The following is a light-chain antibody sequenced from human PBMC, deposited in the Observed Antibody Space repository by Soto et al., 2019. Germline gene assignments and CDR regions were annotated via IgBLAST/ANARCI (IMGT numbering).Light chain of an antibody. CDR2: AVS. Sequence: QSVLTQPRSVSGSPGQSVTISCTGTNSDVGGYNFASWYQQLPGKAPKLMISAVSQRPSGVPDRFSGSKSGNTASLTISGLQADDEADYFCCSYTASDIRVFGGGTKVTVL. CDR3: CSYTASDIRV. CDR1: NSDVGGYNF. V-gene: IGLV2-11*01. J-gene: IGLJ3*02.